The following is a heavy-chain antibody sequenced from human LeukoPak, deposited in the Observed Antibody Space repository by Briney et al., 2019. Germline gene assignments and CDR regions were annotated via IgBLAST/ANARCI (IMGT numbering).Heavy chain of an antibody. CDR1: GFTFSSYA. V-gene: IGHV3-30-3*01. CDR2: ISYDGSNK. J-gene: IGHJ3*02. CDR3: ARDFGPNAFDI. D-gene: IGHD3-10*01. Sequence: PGRSLRLSCAASGFTFSSYAMHWVRQAPGKGLEWVAVISYDGSNKYYAGSVKGRFTISRDNSKSTLYLQMNSLRAEDTTVYYCARDFGPNAFDIWGQGTMVTVSS.